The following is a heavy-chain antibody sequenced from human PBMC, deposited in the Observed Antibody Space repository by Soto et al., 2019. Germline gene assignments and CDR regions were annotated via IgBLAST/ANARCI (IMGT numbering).Heavy chain of an antibody. CDR3: AAGEASSRNLAPYYLDF. CDR1: GGSMRNCF. Sequence: PSETLSLTCTVAGGSMRNCFWTWIRQPPGKGLEWSGYIHYSGTTSFCPSSNPSLRGRVTISEDTSKNQFSLKLLSVTTADTAVYFCAAGEASSRNLAPYYLDFWGQGTLVTVSS. V-gene: IGHV4-59*01. CDR2: IHYSGTT. J-gene: IGHJ4*02. D-gene: IGHD6-13*01.